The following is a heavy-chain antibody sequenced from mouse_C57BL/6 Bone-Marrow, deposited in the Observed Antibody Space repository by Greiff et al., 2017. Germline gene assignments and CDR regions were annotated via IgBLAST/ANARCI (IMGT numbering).Heavy chain of an antibody. J-gene: IGHJ2*01. CDR2: IHPTSGST. Sequence: QVQLQQPGAELVKPGASVKLSCKASGYTFTSYWMHWVKQRPGQGLEWIGMIHPTSGSTNYNEKFKSKATLTVDKSSSTDYMQLSSLTSEDSAVYDCARYGNFYFDYWGQGTTLTVSS. CDR3: ARYGNFYFDY. D-gene: IGHD2-1*01. V-gene: IGHV1-64*01. CDR1: GYTFTSYW.